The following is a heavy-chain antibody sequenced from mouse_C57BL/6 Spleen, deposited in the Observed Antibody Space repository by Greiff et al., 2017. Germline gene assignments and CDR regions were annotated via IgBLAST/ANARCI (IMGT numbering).Heavy chain of an antibody. Sequence: QVQLQQSGAELVRPGTSVKVSCKASGYAFTNYWIAWVKQRPGQGLEWIGVIHPGSGGTNYNEKFKGKATLTADKSSSTAYMQLSSLPSEDAAVYFCARYRSPYFDYWGQGTTLTVSS. J-gene: IGHJ2*01. D-gene: IGHD1-1*01. CDR2: IHPGSGGT. CDR1: GYAFTNYW. CDR3: ARYRSPYFDY. V-gene: IGHV1-54*01.